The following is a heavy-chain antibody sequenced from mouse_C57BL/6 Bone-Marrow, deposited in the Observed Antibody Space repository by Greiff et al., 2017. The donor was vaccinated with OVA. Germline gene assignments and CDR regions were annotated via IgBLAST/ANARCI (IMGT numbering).Heavy chain of an antibody. CDR1: GFNIKNTY. CDR3: APLLLRYPSYWYCDV. Sequence: VQLQQSVAELVRPGASVKLSCTASGFNIKNTYMHWVKQRPEQGLEWIGRIDPANGNPKYAPKLQGKATITADTSSNTAYLQLSSLTSEDTAIYYCAPLLLRYPSYWYCDVWGTGTTVTVSS. D-gene: IGHD1-1*01. CDR2: IDPANGNP. J-gene: IGHJ1*03. V-gene: IGHV14-3*01.